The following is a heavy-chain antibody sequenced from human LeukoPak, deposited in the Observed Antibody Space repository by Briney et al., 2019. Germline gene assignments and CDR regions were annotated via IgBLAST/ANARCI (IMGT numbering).Heavy chain of an antibody. Sequence: GGSLRLSCAASGFIVSSYWMHWVRQAPGKGLVWVSRINNDGSSTSYADSVQGRFTISRDNAKNTLYLQMNSLRAEDTALYYCARVARGDYYYYYMDVWGKGTTVTVSS. J-gene: IGHJ6*03. CDR2: INNDGSST. D-gene: IGHD3-10*01. V-gene: IGHV3-74*01. CDR1: GFIVSSYW. CDR3: ARVARGDYYYYYMDV.